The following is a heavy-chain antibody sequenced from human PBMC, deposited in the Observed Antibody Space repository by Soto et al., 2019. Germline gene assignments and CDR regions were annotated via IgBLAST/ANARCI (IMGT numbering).Heavy chain of an antibody. V-gene: IGHV4-31*03. J-gene: IGHJ4*02. D-gene: IGHD2-21*02. CDR1: GGSISSGGYY. CDR3: ARLVVTATLQKRYFDY. CDR2: IYYSGST. Sequence: QVQLQESGPGLVKPSQTLSLTCTVSGGSISSGGYYWSWIRQHPGKGLEWIGYIYYSGSTYYNPSLKSRVTISVDTSKNQFSLKLSSVTAADTAVYYCARLVVTATLQKRYFDYWGQGTLVTVSS.